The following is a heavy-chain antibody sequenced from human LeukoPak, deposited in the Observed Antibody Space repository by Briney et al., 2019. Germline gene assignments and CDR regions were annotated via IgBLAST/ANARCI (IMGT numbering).Heavy chain of an antibody. J-gene: IGHJ4*02. Sequence: SETLSLTCTVSGGSISSYYWSWIRQPPGKGLEWIGYIYYSGSTNYNPSLKSRVTISVDTSKNQFSLKLSSVTAADTAVYYCARWSYGDYYFDYWGQGTLVTVSS. CDR2: IYYSGST. D-gene: IGHD4-17*01. V-gene: IGHV4-59*12. CDR1: GGSISSYY. CDR3: ARWSYGDYYFDY.